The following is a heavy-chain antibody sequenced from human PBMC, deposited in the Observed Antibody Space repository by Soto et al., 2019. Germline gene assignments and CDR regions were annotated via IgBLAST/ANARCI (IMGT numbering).Heavy chain of an antibody. J-gene: IGHJ6*03. D-gene: IGHD3-10*01. CDR2: IYYSGST. Sequence: SETLSLTCTVSGGSISSYYWSWIRQPPGKGLEWIGYIYYSGSTNYNPSLKSRVTISVDTSKNQFSLKLSSVTAADTAVYYCARVNYYGSGSLSYYYYYYMDVWGKGTTVT. V-gene: IGHV4-59*01. CDR3: ARVNYYGSGSLSYYYYYYMDV. CDR1: GGSISSYY.